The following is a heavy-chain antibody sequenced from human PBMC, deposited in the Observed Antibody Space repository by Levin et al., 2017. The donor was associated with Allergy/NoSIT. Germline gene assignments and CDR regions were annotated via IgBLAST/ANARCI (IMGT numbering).Heavy chain of an antibody. CDR3: ARDGIAARRWGWGYYYGMDV. V-gene: IGHV3-21*01. J-gene: IGHJ6*02. Sequence: PGGSLRLSCAASGFTFSSYSMNWVRQAPGKGLEWVSSISSSSSYIYYADSVKGRFTISRDNAKNSLYLQMNSLRAEDTAVYYCARDGIAARRWGWGYYYGMDVWGQGTTVTVSS. CDR2: ISSSSSYI. CDR1: GFTFSSYS. D-gene: IGHD6-6*01.